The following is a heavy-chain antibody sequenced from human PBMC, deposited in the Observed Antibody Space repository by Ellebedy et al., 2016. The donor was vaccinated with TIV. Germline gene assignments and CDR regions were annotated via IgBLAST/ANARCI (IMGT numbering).Heavy chain of an antibody. CDR3: ARVSCSSTSCYVRSYYYYGMDV. CDR1: GGTFSSYA. J-gene: IGHJ6*02. V-gene: IGHV1-69*06. D-gene: IGHD2-2*01. CDR2: IIPIFGTA. Sequence: SVKVSXKASGGTFSSYAISWVRQAPGQGLEWMGGIIPIFGTANYAQKFQGRVTITADKSTSTAYMELSSLRSEDTAVYYCARVSCSSTSCYVRSYYYYGMDVWGQGTTVTVSS.